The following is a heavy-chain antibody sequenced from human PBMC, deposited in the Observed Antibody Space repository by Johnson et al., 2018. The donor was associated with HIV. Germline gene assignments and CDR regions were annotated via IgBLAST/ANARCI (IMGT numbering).Heavy chain of an antibody. D-gene: IGHD6-19*01. CDR3: VSSAQWSGWPPGAFDI. J-gene: IGHJ3*02. CDR2: IGTAGDT. V-gene: IGHV3-13*01. CDR1: GFTFSSYD. Sequence: VQLVESGGGLVQPGGSLRLSCAASGFTFSSYDMHWVRQATGKGLEWVSAIGTAGDTYYPGSVKGRFTISRENAKNSLYLQMNSLRAEDTAVYYCVSSAQWSGWPPGAFDIWGQGTMVTVSS.